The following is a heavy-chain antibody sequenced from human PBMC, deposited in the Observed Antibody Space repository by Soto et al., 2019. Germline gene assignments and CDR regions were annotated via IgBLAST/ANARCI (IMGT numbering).Heavy chain of an antibody. V-gene: IGHV1-8*02. D-gene: IGHD6-19*01. J-gene: IGHJ4*02. CDR1: GDSFNDYY. CDR3: ARGIPNYSSGSDY. Sequence: ASVKVSCKTSGDSFNDYYIHWVRQAPGQGLEWMGWMNPNGGATGYAQKFQGRVTMTRDTSISTAYMELSSLRSEDTAVYYGARGIPNYSSGSDYWGQGTLVTVSS. CDR2: MNPNGGAT.